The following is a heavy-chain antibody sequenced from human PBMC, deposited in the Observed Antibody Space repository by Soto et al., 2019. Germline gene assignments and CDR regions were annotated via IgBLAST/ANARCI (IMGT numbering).Heavy chain of an antibody. D-gene: IGHD1-26*01. Sequence: SETLSLTCTVSGGSVSSGSYYWSWIRQPPGKGLEWIGYIYYSGSTNYNPSLKSRVTISVDTSKNQFSLKLSSVTAADTAVYYCARDRVGATDYYYGMDVWGQGTTVTVSS. CDR1: GGSVSSGSYY. CDR3: ARDRVGATDYYYGMDV. V-gene: IGHV4-61*01. CDR2: IYYSGST. J-gene: IGHJ6*02.